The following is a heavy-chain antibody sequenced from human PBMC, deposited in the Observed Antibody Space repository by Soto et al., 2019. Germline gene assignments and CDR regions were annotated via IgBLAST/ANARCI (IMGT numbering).Heavy chain of an antibody. V-gene: IGHV3-21*01. CDR3: ARPLHPDSVVVTAITHWYFDL. CDR1: GFTFSSYS. D-gene: IGHD2-21*02. Sequence: EVPLVESGGGLVKPGGSLRLSCAASGFTFSSYSMNWVRQAPGKGLEWVSSISSSSSYIYYADSVKGRFTISRDNAKNSLYLQTNSLRAEDTAVYYCARPLHPDSVVVTAITHWYFDLWGRGTLVTVSS. J-gene: IGHJ2*01. CDR2: ISSSSSYI.